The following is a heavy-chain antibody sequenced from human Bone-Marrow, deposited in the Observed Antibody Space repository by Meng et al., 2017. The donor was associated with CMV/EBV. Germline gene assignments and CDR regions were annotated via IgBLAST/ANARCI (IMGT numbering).Heavy chain of an antibody. Sequence: GGSLRLSCAASELTFSSHGMSWVRQAPGKGLECVSVIYSGVGSASYADSVKGRFTISRDNSNNTLYLQMNSLRAEDTAVYYCANVDFLYGMDVWGQGTTVTVSS. CDR3: ANVDFLYGMDV. V-gene: IGHV3-23*03. J-gene: IGHJ6*02. CDR1: ELTFSSHG. D-gene: IGHD3-3*01. CDR2: IYSGVGSA.